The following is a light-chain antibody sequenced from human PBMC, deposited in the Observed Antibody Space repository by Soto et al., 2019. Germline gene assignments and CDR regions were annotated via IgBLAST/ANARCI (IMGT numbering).Light chain of an antibody. CDR3: QQRSNWPLT. CDR2: DAS. V-gene: IGKV3-11*01. J-gene: IGKJ4*01. CDR1: QSVSSY. Sequence: EVVLTQSPATRSLSPGERATLSCRASQSVSSYLAWYQQTPGQTPRLLIYDASNRAAGLPARFIGSGSGTDFTLTISTLAPEDFAVYDCQQRSNWPLTFGGGTKVEIK.